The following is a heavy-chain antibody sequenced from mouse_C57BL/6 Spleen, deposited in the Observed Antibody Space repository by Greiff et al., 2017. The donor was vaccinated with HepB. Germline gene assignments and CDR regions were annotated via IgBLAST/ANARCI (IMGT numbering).Heavy chain of an antibody. CDR1: GYTFTDYY. J-gene: IGHJ2*01. D-gene: IGHD4-1*01. CDR3: ATGKRDY. Sequence: VQLQQSGPELVKPGASVKISCKASGYTFTDYYMNWVKQSHGKSLEWIGDINPNNGGTSYNQKFKGKATLTVDKSSSTAYMELRSLTSEDSAVYYCATGKRDYWGQGTTLTVSS. V-gene: IGHV1-26*01. CDR2: INPNNGGT.